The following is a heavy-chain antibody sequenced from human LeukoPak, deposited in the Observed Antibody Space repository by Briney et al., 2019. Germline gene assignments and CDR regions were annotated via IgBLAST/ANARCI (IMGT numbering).Heavy chain of an antibody. V-gene: IGHV3-15*01. CDR1: GLTFSNAW. D-gene: IGHD6-13*01. J-gene: IGHJ4*02. CDR3: MWSFIAAAASHDY. Sequence: PGGSLRLSCAASGLTFSNAWMTWVRQAPGKGLEWVGRIKSKTSGGTTDYAAPVKGRFTISRDDSKNTVYLQMNSLKTEDTAVYYCMWSFIAAAASHDYWGQGTLVTVSS. CDR2: IKSKTSGGTT.